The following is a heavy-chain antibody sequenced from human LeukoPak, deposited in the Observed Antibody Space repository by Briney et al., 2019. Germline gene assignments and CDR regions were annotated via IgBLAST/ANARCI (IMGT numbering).Heavy chain of an antibody. D-gene: IGHD1-1*01. Sequence: PSETLSLTCTVSGGSISSYYWSWIRQPPGKGLEWFGYIYYSGSTNSNPSLKSRVTISVDTSKNQFSLKLSSVTAADTAVYYCARVGGYSRHFDYWGQGTLVTVSS. CDR1: GGSISSYY. J-gene: IGHJ4*02. V-gene: IGHV4-59*01. CDR2: IYYSGST. CDR3: ARVGGYSRHFDY.